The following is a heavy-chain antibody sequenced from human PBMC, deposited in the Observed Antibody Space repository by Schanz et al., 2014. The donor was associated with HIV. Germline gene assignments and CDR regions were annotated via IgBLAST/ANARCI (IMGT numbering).Heavy chain of an antibody. CDR1: GGTFMTYA. V-gene: IGHV1-69*06. J-gene: IGHJ4*02. CDR2: IIPVFGTT. D-gene: IGHD3-16*01. CDR3: TRRDAYNYGL. Sequence: QVQLVQSGAEVTKPGSSVKVSCKASGGTFMTYAISWVRQAPGQGLEWMGGIIPVFGTTNYAQKFQGRVTITADKSTSTAYMELSSLRSEDTAVYYCTRRDAYNYGLWGQGTLVTVSS.